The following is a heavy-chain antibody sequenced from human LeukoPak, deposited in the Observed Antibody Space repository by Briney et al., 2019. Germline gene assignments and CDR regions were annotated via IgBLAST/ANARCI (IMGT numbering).Heavy chain of an antibody. Sequence: GGSLRLSCAASGFTFNGYGMHWVRQAPGKGLEWVSAISGRDGSTYYADSVKGRLTISRDNSKNTLYLQMNSLRAEDTAVYYCARGVRVSFGIWGQGTMVTVSS. J-gene: IGHJ3*02. CDR1: GFTFNGYG. V-gene: IGHV3-23*01. CDR3: ARGVRVSFGI. D-gene: IGHD6-13*01. CDR2: ISGRDGST.